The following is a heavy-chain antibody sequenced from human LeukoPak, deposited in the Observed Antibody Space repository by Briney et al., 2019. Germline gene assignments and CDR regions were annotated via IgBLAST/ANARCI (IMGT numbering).Heavy chain of an antibody. J-gene: IGHJ3*02. CDR1: GFIVSSNY. Sequence: GGSLRLSCAASGFIVSSNYMNWVRQAPGQGLEWVSVIYSSDSTYYADSVKGRFTISRDNSKNTLFLQMNSLRAEDTAVYYCARHRSDSGDYDAFDIWGQGTMATVSS. V-gene: IGHV3-53*01. D-gene: IGHD4-17*01. CDR3: ARHRSDSGDYDAFDI. CDR2: IYSSDST.